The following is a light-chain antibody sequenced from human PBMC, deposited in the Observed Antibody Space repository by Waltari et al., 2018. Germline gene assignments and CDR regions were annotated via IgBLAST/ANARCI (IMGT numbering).Light chain of an antibody. V-gene: IGLV1-40*01. CDR1: SPNIGAGYD. CDR2: GNS. J-gene: IGLJ2*01. CDR3: QSYDSSLSGHVV. Sequence: QSVLTQPPSVSGAPGQRVTISCPGSSPNIGAGYDVHWYQQLPVTAPKLLIYGNSNRPSGVPDRFSGSKSGTSASLAITGLQAEDEADYYCQSYDSSLSGHVVFGGGTKLTVL.